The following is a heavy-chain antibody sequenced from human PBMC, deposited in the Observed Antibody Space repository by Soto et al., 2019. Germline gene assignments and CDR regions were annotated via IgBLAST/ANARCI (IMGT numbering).Heavy chain of an antibody. J-gene: IGHJ5*02. CDR2: IYYSGST. CDR3: ATSNWFDP. V-gene: IGHV4-39*01. Sequence: QLQLQESGPGLVKPSETLSLTCTVSGGSISSRGYYWGWIRQPPGKGLEWIGTIYYSGSTYYNPSLKSRVTLSVDTSKNQLSLKLSSVTAADTAVYYCATSNWFDPWGQGTLVTVSS. CDR1: GGSISSRGYY.